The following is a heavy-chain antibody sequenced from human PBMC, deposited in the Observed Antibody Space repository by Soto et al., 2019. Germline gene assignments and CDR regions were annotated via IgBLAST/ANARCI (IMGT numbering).Heavy chain of an antibody. CDR3: SRAYEFWSGYSPNYGMDV. CDR2: ISSSSSYI. J-gene: IGHJ6*02. D-gene: IGHD3-3*01. V-gene: IGHV3-21*01. Sequence: GGTLRLSCAASGFTFSSYSMNWVRQAPGKGLEWVSSISSSSSYIYYADSVKGRFTISRDNAKNSQYLQMNSLRAEDTAVYYCSRAYEFWSGYSPNYGMDVWGQGTTVTVSS. CDR1: GFTFSSYS.